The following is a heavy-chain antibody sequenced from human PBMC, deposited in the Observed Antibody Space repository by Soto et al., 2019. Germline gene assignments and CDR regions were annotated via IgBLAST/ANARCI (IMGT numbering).Heavy chain of an antibody. Sequence: PGGSLRLSCAASGFTFSSYGMHWVRQAPGKGLEWVAVMWYDGSNKYYADSVKGRFTISRDNSKNTLYLQMNSLRAEDTAVYYCARDADIVVVPAAVDYWGQGTLVTVSS. J-gene: IGHJ4*02. D-gene: IGHD2-2*01. CDR1: GFTFSSYG. V-gene: IGHV3-33*01. CDR2: MWYDGSNK. CDR3: ARDADIVVVPAAVDY.